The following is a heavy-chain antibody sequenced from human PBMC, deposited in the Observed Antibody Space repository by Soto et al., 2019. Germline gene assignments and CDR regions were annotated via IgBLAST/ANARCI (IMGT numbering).Heavy chain of an antibody. J-gene: IGHJ4*02. D-gene: IGHD5-12*01. CDR2: ISAYDGNT. Sequence: QVQLVQSGAEVKKPGASVKVSCKASGYTFTSYGISWVRQAPGQGLEWMGWISAYDGNTNYAQKLQGRVTMTTDTSTSTADMELRSLRSDDTAVYYCARVGGGYEPGVYYFDYWGQGTLVTVSS. CDR1: GYTFTSYG. CDR3: ARVGGGYEPGVYYFDY. V-gene: IGHV1-18*01.